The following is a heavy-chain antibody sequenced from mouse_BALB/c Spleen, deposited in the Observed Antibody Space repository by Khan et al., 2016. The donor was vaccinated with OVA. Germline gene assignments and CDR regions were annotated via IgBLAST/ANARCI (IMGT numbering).Heavy chain of an antibody. CDR3: AREEALYHFDH. Sequence: QVQLKESGAELVRPGASVKLSCKTSGYIFTSYWIHWVKQRSGQGLEWIARIYPGTDNTYYNEKFKDKATLTADKSSSTAYKQLSSLKSEDADDYVCAREEALYHFDHWGQGTTLTVSA. J-gene: IGHJ2*01. V-gene: IGHV1-76*01. D-gene: IGHD3-2*02. CDR2: IYPGTDNT. CDR1: GYIFTSYW.